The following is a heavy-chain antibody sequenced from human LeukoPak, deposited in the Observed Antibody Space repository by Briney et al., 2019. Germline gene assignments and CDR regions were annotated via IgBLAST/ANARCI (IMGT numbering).Heavy chain of an antibody. D-gene: IGHD6-13*01. CDR2: ISACNGNT. CDR1: GYTFTSYG. Sequence: ASVKVSCKASGYTFTSYGISWVRQAPGQGLEWMGWISACNGNTNYAQKLQGRVTMTTDTSTSTAYMELRSLRSDDTAVYYCARDFWAGIAAASLFDPWGQGTLVTVSS. J-gene: IGHJ5*02. CDR3: ARDFWAGIAAASLFDP. V-gene: IGHV1-18*01.